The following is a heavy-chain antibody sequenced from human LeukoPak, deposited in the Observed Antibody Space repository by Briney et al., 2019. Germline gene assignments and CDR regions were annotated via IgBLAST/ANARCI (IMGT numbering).Heavy chain of an antibody. D-gene: IGHD4-17*01. J-gene: IGHJ4*02. CDR1: GGSISSYY. CDR3: AGVPSGDYVDS. Sequence: SETLSLTCTVSGGSISSYYWSWIRQPPGKGLEWIGYIYYSANTNYNPSLKSRVTISLDTSENQFSLNLSSVTAADTAVYYCAGVPSGDYVDSWGQGTLVTVSS. V-gene: IGHV4-59*01. CDR2: IYYSANT.